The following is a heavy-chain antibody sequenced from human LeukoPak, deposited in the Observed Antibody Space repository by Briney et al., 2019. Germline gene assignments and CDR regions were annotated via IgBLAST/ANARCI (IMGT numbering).Heavy chain of an antibody. J-gene: IGHJ5*02. Sequence: PSETLSLTCTVSGGSLNSGDYFWRWIRQPPGKGLEWVGYIYYSGSTYYNPSLKSRVTISADTSKNQCSLKLSSVTAADTAVYYCARVSGYGDPYGEYWFDPWGQGTLVTVSS. V-gene: IGHV4-30-4*01. D-gene: IGHD4-17*01. CDR1: GGSLNSGDYF. CDR2: IYYSGST. CDR3: ARVSGYGDPYGEYWFDP.